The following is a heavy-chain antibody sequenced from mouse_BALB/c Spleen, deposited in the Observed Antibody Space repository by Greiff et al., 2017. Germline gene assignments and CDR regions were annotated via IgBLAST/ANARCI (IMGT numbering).Heavy chain of an antibody. Sequence: VQLKESGPGLVKPSQSLSLTCTVTGYSITSDYAWNWIRQFPGNKLEWMGYISYSGSTSYNPSLKSRISITRDTSKNQFFLQLNSVTTEDTATYYCARSNWDGAWFAYWGQGTLVTVSA. CDR1: GYSITSDYA. J-gene: IGHJ3*01. V-gene: IGHV3-2*02. CDR3: ARSNWDGAWFAY. D-gene: IGHD4-1*01. CDR2: ISYSGST.